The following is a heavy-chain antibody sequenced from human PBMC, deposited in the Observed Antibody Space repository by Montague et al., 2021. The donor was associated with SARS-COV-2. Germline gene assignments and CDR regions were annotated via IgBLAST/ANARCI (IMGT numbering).Heavy chain of an antibody. J-gene: IGHJ4*02. Sequence: SETLSLTCAVSGGSISSGNWWSWVRQPPGKGLEWIGEIYHGGSTNYNPSLKSRVTISVDKSKNQFSLNLSSVTAADTAVYHCAPQGYCGGDNCYRVYWGQGTLVTVSA. V-gene: IGHV4-4*02. CDR3: APQGYCGGDNCYRVY. D-gene: IGHD2-21*02. CDR2: IYHGGST. CDR1: GGSISSGNW.